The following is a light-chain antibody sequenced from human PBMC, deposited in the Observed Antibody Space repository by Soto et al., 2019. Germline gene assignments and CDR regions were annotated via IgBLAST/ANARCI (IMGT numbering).Light chain of an antibody. CDR2: GAS. J-gene: IGKJ5*01. Sequence: EIVMTQSPATLSVSPGERATLSCRASQSVSSNLAWYQQKPGQAPRLLIYGASSRATGTPDRFSGSGSGTEFTLIISSLQSEDFAVYYCQQYNKWPLITFGQGTRLEIK. CDR3: QQYNKWPLIT. CDR1: QSVSSN. V-gene: IGKV3D-15*01.